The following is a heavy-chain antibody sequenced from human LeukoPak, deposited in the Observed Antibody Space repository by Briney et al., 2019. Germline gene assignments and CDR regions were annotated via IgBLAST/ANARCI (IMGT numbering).Heavy chain of an antibody. CDR3: ARRKPGYYYGMDV. D-gene: IGHD1-14*01. J-gene: IGHJ6*02. V-gene: IGHV3-21*01. CDR2: IGSSSSYI. Sequence: GGSLRLSCAASGFTFSSYSMNWVRQAPGKGLEWVSSIGSSSSYIYYADSVKGRFTISRDNAKNSLYLQMNSLRAEDTAVYYCARRKPGYYYGMDVWGQGTTVTVSS. CDR1: GFTFSSYS.